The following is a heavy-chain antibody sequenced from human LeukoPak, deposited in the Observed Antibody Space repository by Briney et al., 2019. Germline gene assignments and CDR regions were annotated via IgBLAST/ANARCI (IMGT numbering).Heavy chain of an antibody. CDR3: ARGGLSNYYYYYYYVDV. J-gene: IGHJ6*03. Sequence: PSETLSLTCTVSGGSISSGSYYWSWIRQPAGKGLEWIGRIYTSGSTNYNPSLKSRVTISVDTSKNQFSLKLSSVTAADTAVYYCARGGLSNYYYYYYYVDVWGKGTTVTVSS. D-gene: IGHD4-11*01. CDR2: IYTSGST. V-gene: IGHV4-61*02. CDR1: GGSISSGSYY.